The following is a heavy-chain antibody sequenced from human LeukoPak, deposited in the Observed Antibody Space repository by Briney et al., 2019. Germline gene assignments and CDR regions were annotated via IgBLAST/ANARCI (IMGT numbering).Heavy chain of an antibody. J-gene: IGHJ4*02. D-gene: IGHD2-21*01. V-gene: IGHV4-59*01. Sequence: SETLSFTCTVSGGSIGGYFWSWLRQPPGKGLEWVGWIFYNGNTNYNSSLKSRLTMSVDASKNQFYLKLNSVTAADTAVYYCARYSSDHDGRHFEFWGQGILVTVSS. CDR3: ARYSSDHDGRHFEF. CDR1: GGSIGGYF. CDR2: IFYNGNT.